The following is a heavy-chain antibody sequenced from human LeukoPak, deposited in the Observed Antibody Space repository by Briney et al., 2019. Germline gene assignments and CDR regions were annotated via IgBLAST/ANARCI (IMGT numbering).Heavy chain of an antibody. CDR2: INHSGST. Sequence: PSETLSLTCAVYGGSFSGYYWSWIRQLPGKGLEWIGEINHSGSTNYNPSLKSRVTISVDTSKNQFSLKLSSVTAADTAVYYCARGFSSSWYGNWFDPWGQGTLVTVSS. V-gene: IGHV4-34*01. CDR3: ARGFSSSWYGNWFDP. CDR1: GGSFSGYY. D-gene: IGHD6-13*01. J-gene: IGHJ5*02.